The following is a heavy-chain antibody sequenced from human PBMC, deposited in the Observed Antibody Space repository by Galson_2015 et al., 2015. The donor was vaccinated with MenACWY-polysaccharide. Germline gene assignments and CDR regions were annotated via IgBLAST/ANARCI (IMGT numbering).Heavy chain of an antibody. D-gene: IGHD2-21*02. CDR2: ISWNSGRK. V-gene: IGHV3-9*01. CDR3: VKARGGYVVTAYFDY. J-gene: IGHJ4*02. CDR1: GFSFNSYW. Sequence: SLRLSCAASGFSFNSYWMHWVRQAPGKGLVWVSGISWNSGRKEYAESVEGRFVISRDNAKKSLYLQMNSLRIEDTALYYCVKARGGYVVTAYFDYWGQGTLVTVSS.